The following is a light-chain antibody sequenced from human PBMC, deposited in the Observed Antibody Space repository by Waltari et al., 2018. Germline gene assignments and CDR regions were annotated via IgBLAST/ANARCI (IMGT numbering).Light chain of an antibody. J-gene: IGKJ4*01. CDR2: WAS. V-gene: IGKV4-1*01. CDR3: QQYYTIPLT. Sequence: DIVMTQSPDSLAVSLGERATINCKYSPSVLFSSNNKNYFAWYQQKPGQPPKLLIYWASTRESGVPERFSGSGSETDFTLTISSLQAEDVAVYYCQQYYTIPLTFGGGTKVEIK. CDR1: PSVLFSSNNKNY.